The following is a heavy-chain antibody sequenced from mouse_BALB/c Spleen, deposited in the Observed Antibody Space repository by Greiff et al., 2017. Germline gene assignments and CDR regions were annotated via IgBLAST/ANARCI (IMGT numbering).Heavy chain of an antibody. CDR2: INSNGGST. V-gene: IGHV5-6-3*01. D-gene: IGHD2-14*01. Sequence: EVKLVESGGGLVQPGGSLKLSCAASGFTFSSYGMSWVRQTPDKRLELVATINSNGGSTYYPDSVKGRFTISRDNAKNTLYLQMSSLKSEDTAMYYCATAYRYYAMDYWGQGTSVTVSS. CDR3: ATAYRYYAMDY. CDR1: GFTFSSYG. J-gene: IGHJ4*01.